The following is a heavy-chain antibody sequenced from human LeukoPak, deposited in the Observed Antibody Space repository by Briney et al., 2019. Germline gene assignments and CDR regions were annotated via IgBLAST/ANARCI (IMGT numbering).Heavy chain of an antibody. Sequence: GGSLRLSCAASGFTFSTYGMHWVRQAPEKGLEYVSGISSRGGSTFDANSVKGRFTISRDNSKNTLYLQMGSLRADDMAVYYCARVSEAYGGFDYWGQGTLVTVSS. J-gene: IGHJ4*02. D-gene: IGHD4-17*01. CDR1: GFTFSTYG. V-gene: IGHV3-64*01. CDR2: ISSRGGST. CDR3: ARVSEAYGGFDY.